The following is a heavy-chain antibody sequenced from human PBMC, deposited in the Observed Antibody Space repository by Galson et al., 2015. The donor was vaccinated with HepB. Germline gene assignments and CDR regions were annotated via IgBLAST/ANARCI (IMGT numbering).Heavy chain of an antibody. D-gene: IGHD3-10*01. CDR3: ARDTGFGELLDDY. CDR2: ISAYNGNT. J-gene: IGHJ4*02. Sequence: SVKVSCKASGYTFTSYGISWVRQAPGQGLEWMGWISAYNGNTNYAQKLQGRVTITTDTSTSTAYMKLRSLRSDDTAVYYCARDTGFGELLDDYWGQGTLVTVSS. V-gene: IGHV1-18*04. CDR1: GYTFTSYG.